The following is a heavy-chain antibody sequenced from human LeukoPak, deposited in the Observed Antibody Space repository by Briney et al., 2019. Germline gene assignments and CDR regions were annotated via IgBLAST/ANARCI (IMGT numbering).Heavy chain of an antibody. D-gene: IGHD6-19*01. CDR3: VRDRGGSGWYYLDY. CDR1: GFTVSNNC. Sequence: PGGSLRLSCAASGFTVSNNCMIWVRQPPGKGLEWVSVLYNAGSTYNADSVKGRFTISRDNSKNTLYLQMNSLRPEDTAVYYCVRDRGGSGWYYLDYWGQGTLVTVSS. CDR2: LYNAGST. V-gene: IGHV3-53*05. J-gene: IGHJ4*02.